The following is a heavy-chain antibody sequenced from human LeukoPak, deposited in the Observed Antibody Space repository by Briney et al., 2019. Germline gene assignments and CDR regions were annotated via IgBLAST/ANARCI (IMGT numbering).Heavy chain of an antibody. J-gene: IGHJ6*03. Sequence: SETLSLTCTVSGGSISSYYWSWIRQPPGKGLEWIGYIYYSGSTNYNPSLRSRVTISLDTSKNQFSLKLRSVTAADTAVYYCARGLTSGYYGSYYVDVWGRGTTLTVSS. V-gene: IGHV4-59*01. CDR1: GGSISSYY. CDR2: IYYSGST. CDR3: ARGLTSGYYGSYYVDV. D-gene: IGHD3-22*01.